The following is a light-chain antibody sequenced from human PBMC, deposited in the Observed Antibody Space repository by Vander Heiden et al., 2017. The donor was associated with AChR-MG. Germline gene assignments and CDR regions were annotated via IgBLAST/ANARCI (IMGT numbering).Light chain of an antibody. CDR1: NIGTRT. CDR3: HVWDTNTDQGV. Sequence: YVLTQPPSLSVAPGQTARITCGGDNIGTRTVQWYQQKPGQAPVLVVYDDFDRPSGIPERFSGSNSGNTATLTISRVEAGDEADYYCHVWDTNTDQGVFGGGTQLTVL. CDR2: DDF. V-gene: IGLV3-21*02. J-gene: IGLJ3*02.